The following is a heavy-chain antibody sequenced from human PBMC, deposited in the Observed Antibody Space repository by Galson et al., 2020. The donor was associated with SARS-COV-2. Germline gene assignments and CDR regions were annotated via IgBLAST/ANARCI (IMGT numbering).Heavy chain of an antibody. CDR3: VRGLDHHEKWFGELNYGMDV. CDR2: IYYSGST. V-gene: IGHV4-39*01. Sequence: SETLSLTCTVSGGSISSSSYYWGWIRQPPGKGLEWIGSIYYSGSTYYNPSLNSRVTISVDTSKNQFSLKLSSVTAADTAVYYCVRGLDHHEKWFGELNYGMDVWGQGTTVTVSS. CDR1: GGSISSSSYY. D-gene: IGHD3-10*01. J-gene: IGHJ6*02.